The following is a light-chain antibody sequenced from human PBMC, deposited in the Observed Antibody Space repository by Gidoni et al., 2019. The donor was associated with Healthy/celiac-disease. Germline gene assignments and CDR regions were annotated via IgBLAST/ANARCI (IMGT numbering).Light chain of an antibody. Sequence: DIQMTQSPSSLSASVGDRVTITCQASQDISNYLNWYQQKPGKAPKLLIYDASNLETGVPSRFSGSGSGTDFTFTISSLQPEAIATYYCQQYRTFGPGTKVDIK. CDR1: QDISNY. CDR2: DAS. CDR3: QQYRT. J-gene: IGKJ3*01. V-gene: IGKV1-33*01.